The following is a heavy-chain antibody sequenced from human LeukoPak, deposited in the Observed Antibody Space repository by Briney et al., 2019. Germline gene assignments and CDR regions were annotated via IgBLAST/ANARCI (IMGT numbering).Heavy chain of an antibody. CDR3: ARAGSSGYYTE. CDR2: INSDGSST. J-gene: IGHJ4*02. Sequence: GGSLRLSCAASGFTFSSYWMHWVRQAPGKGLVWVSRINSDGSSTGYADSVKGRFSISRDNAKNTLYLQMNSLRAEDTAVYYCARAGSSGYYTEWGQGILVTVSS. D-gene: IGHD3-22*01. V-gene: IGHV3-74*01. CDR1: GFTFSSYW.